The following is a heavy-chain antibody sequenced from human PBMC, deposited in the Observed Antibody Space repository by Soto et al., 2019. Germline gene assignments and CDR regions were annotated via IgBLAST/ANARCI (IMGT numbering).Heavy chain of an antibody. CDR1: SYTFTSYG. J-gene: IGHJ4*02. D-gene: IGHD6-19*01. CDR3: ARVSGWYYFDY. V-gene: IGHV1-18*01. CDR2: ITAYNGNT. Sequence: GASVKVSCKASSYTFTSYGFSWVRQAPGQGLEWTGWITAYNGNTKYAQKWQGRVTMTTDTSTSTAYMELRSLRSDDTAVYYCARVSGWYYFDYWGQGTLVTVSS.